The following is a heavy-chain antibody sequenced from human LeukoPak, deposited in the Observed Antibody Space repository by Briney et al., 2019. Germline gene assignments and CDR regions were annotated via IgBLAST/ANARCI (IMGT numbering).Heavy chain of an antibody. D-gene: IGHD3-10*01. Sequence: PGGSLRLSCTASGFTFDGSAMRWVRQPPGKGLEWVSLFGGEGGSTYYADSVKGRFTISRDNSKNSLYLQMNSLRTEDTALYYCAKDISPPSYYGSGMGVWGQGTTVTVSS. CDR1: GFTFDGSA. CDR3: AKDISPPSYYGSGMGV. V-gene: IGHV3-43*02. J-gene: IGHJ6*02. CDR2: FGGEGGST.